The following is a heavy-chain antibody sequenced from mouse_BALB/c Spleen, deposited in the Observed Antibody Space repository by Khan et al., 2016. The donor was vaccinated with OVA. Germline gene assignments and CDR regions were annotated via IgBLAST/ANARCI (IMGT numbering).Heavy chain of an antibody. CDR1: GFTFSSYS. CDR3: ASHLTGSFAY. V-gene: IGHV5-6*01. J-gene: IGHJ3*01. CDR2: ISSGADYT. D-gene: IGHD4-1*01. Sequence: EVELVESGGDLVKPGGSLKLSCAASGFTFSSYSMSWVRQTPDKRLEWVATISSGADYTSYTDSVEGRFTISRDNAKNTLYLQMSSLKSEDTTMYYCASHLTGSFAYWGQGTLVTVSA.